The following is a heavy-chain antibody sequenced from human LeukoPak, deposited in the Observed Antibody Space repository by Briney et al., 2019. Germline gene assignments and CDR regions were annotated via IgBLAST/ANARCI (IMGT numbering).Heavy chain of an antibody. CDR3: AKVVPRGGFDI. D-gene: IGHD2-2*01. CDR1: GGSISNDY. V-gene: IGHV4-4*07. CDR2: IYITGTS. J-gene: IGHJ3*02. Sequence: SETLSLTCTVSGGSISNDYWGWVRQPAGKGLEWIGHIYITGTSNYNPSLQSRVTMSLDTSKNKFSLKLTSVTAADTAVYYCAKVVPRGGFDIWGQGTMDTVSS.